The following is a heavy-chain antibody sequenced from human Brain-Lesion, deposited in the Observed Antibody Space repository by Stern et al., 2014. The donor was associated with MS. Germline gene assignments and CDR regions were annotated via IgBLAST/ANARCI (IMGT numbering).Heavy chain of an antibody. J-gene: IGHJ4*02. V-gene: IGHV4-61*02. CDR3: ASGYRIFDY. CDR2: IHPSGSA. CDR1: GGSISSGSDY. Sequence: VHLVESGPGLVKPSQTLSLTCNVSGGSISSGSDYWSWLRQPVGKGLQWIGRIHPSGSAYYTPSLKSRVPISTDTSKNQFSLELTSATAADTAIYYCASGYRIFDYWGQGILVTVSS. D-gene: IGHD5-18*01.